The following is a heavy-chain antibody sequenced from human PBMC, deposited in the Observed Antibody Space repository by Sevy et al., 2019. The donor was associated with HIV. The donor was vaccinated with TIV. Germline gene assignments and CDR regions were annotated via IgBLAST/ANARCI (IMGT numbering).Heavy chain of an antibody. Sequence: GGSLRLSCAASGFTFSSYGMHWVRQAPGKGLEWEAVISYDGSNKYYADSVKGRFTISRDNSKNTLSLQMNSLRAEDTAVYYCAKDQGGYSYGLPGYYYYGMDVWGQGTTVTVSS. D-gene: IGHD5-18*01. CDR2: ISYDGSNK. CDR1: GFTFSSYG. CDR3: AKDQGGYSYGLPGYYYYGMDV. J-gene: IGHJ6*02. V-gene: IGHV3-30*18.